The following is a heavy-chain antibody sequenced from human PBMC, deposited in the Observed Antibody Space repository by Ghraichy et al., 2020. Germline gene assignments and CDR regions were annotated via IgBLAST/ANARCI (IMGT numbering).Heavy chain of an antibody. CDR2: INHSGST. CDR1: GGSFSGYY. J-gene: IGHJ5*02. V-gene: IGHV4-34*01. D-gene: IGHD3/OR15-3a*01. CDR3: ARSWTRQDEFDP. Sequence: SETLSLTCAVYGGSFSGYYWSWIRQPPGKGLEWIGEINHSGSTNYNPSLKSRVTISVDTSKNQFSLKLSSVTAADTAVYYCARSWTRQDEFDPWGQGTLVTVSS.